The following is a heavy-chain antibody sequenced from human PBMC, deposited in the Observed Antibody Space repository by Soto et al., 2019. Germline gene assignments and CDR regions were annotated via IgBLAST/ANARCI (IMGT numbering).Heavy chain of an antibody. Sequence: ELQLVASGGGLVQPGGSLRLSCAASGFTVSNNYVRWVRQAPGKGLEWVSLIFSNGDPRYGDSVKGRFTISRDSSSNMLYLQMNSLRVEDTAVYYCARDGTYNWVGGQGIHVTVSS. CDR3: ARDGTYNWV. CDR2: IFSNGDP. D-gene: IGHD1-1*01. CDR1: GFTVSNNY. J-gene: IGHJ4*02. V-gene: IGHV3-66*01.